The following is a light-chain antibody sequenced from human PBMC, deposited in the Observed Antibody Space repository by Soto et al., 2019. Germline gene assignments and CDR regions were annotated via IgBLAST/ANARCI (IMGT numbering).Light chain of an antibody. J-gene: IGKJ1*01. CDR1: QSTSTW. V-gene: IGKV1-5*03. Sequence: DIQMPQSPSTLSASVGDRVTITCRASQSTSTWLAWYQQRPGKTPKLLLSEASKLESGVPSRFSGSGSGTEFTITMNSLERDDFATYYCQQYITYPYAFGQGTKVEIK. CDR3: QQYITYPYA. CDR2: EAS.